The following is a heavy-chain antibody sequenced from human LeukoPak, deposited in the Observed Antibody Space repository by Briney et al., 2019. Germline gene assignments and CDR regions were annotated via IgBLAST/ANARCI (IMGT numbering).Heavy chain of an antibody. J-gene: IGHJ3*02. D-gene: IGHD6-13*01. CDR3: ARRRIAAAVRSAFYI. V-gene: IGHV4-61*02. CDR1: GGSISIGSYY. CDR2: IYNSRST. Sequence: PSHTLSLTCTLAGGSISIGSYYSSWLRQPGGKGLEWIGRIYNSRSTNYNPSLKNRVTISINTSKNKFSLKVRSATAEDTAVYYCARRRIAAAVRSAFYICGPGTLCSVSS.